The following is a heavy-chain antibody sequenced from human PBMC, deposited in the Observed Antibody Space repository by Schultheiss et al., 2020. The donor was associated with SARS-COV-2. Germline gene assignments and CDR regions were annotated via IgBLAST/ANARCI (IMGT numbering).Heavy chain of an antibody. J-gene: IGHJ4*02. Sequence: GGSLRLSCVASGFSISTYWIHWVRQAPGKGLVWVSRMKSDLSTKTYADSVKGRFAISRDNAKNTVYLQMNSLRAEDTAVYYCTRANSVGALDYWGLGTLVTVSS. CDR3: TRANSVGALDY. V-gene: IGHV3-74*03. CDR1: GFSISTYW. D-gene: IGHD6-6*01. CDR2: MKSDLSTK.